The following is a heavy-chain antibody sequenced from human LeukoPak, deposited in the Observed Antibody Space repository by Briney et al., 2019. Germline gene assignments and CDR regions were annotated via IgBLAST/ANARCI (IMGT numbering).Heavy chain of an antibody. J-gene: IGHJ4*02. CDR3: ARGWDYDSGGRPTAYVY. CDR1: GGTFSSYA. CDR2: IIPLFRTA. D-gene: IGHD3-22*01. Sequence: SVNVSCKASGGTFSSYAISWVRQAPGQGLEWMGGIIPLFRTANYAQKFQGKVTITADESTSTAYMELSSLRSEDTAVYYCARGWDYDSGGRPTAYVYWGQGTLVAVSS. V-gene: IGHV1-69*13.